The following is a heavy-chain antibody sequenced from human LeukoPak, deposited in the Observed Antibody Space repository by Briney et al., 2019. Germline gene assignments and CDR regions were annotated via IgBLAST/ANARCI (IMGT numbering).Heavy chain of an antibody. Sequence: GGSLRPSCAASGFTFSSYGMHWVRQAPGKGLEWVAFIRYDGSNKYYADSVKGRFTISRDNSKNTLYLQMNSLRAEDTAVYYCAKAPPLVAYYFDYWGQGTLVTVSS. J-gene: IGHJ4*02. CDR2: IRYDGSNK. V-gene: IGHV3-30*02. D-gene: IGHD3-9*01. CDR3: AKAPPLVAYYFDY. CDR1: GFTFSSYG.